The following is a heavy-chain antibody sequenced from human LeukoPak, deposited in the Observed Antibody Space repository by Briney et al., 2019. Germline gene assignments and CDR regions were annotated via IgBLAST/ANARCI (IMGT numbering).Heavy chain of an antibody. Sequence: GGSLRLSCAASGFTFSSYAMSWVRQAPGKGLEWVSAISGSGGSTYYADSVKGRFTISRDNSKNTLYLQMNSLRAEDTAVYYCAKDRRWSSDYYDSSGYAPLDAFDIWGQGTMVTVSS. CDR1: GFTFSSYA. V-gene: IGHV3-23*01. CDR3: AKDRRWSSDYYDSSGYAPLDAFDI. D-gene: IGHD3-22*01. CDR2: ISGSGGST. J-gene: IGHJ3*02.